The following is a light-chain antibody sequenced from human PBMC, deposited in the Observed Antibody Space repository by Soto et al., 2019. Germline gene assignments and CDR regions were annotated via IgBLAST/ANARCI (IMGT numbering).Light chain of an antibody. CDR3: LQDYGDSWT. CDR1: QSVSNNY. Sequence: EIVLTQSPGTLSLSPGERATLSCRTSQSVSNNYLAWYQQKPGQAPRLLIYGASSRATGIPDRFSGSGSGTDFTLTISSLQPEDFASYYCLQDYGDSWTFGQGTKVDIK. V-gene: IGKV3-20*01. CDR2: GAS. J-gene: IGKJ1*01.